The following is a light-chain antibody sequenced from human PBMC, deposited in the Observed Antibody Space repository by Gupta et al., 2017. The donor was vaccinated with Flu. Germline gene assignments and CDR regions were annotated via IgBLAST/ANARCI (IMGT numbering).Light chain of an antibody. Sequence: QSALTQPASVSGSPGQSIPISCTGTSSDVGGYNYVSWYRQHPGKAPKLMIYEVTNRPSGVSNRFSGSKSGNTASLTISGRQAEDEADYFGGSDTTSSTWVFGGGTKLTVL. CDR3: GSDTTSSTWV. CDR2: EVT. J-gene: IGLJ3*02. V-gene: IGLV2-14*01. CDR1: SSDVGGYNY.